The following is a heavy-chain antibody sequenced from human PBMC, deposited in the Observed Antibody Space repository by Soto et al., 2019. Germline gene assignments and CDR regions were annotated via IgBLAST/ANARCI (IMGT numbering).Heavy chain of an antibody. V-gene: IGHV1-69*01. D-gene: IGHD2-2*01. J-gene: IGHJ6*02. CDR2: IIPISGTA. CDR1: AGTFSSYA. Sequence: QVQLVQSGAEVKKPGSSVKVSCKASAGTFSSYAISWVRQAPGQGLEWMGGIIPISGTANYAQKFQGRVTTTADESTNTAYMELSSLRSEDTAVYYCARSQGSSTSLEIYYYYYYGVDVCGQCTAVTISS. CDR3: ARSQGSSTSLEIYYYYYYGVDV.